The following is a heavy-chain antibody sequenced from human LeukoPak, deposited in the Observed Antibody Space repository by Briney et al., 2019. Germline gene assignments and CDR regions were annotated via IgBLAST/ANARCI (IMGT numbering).Heavy chain of an antibody. D-gene: IGHD2-21*02. V-gene: IGHV4-34*01. CDR3: ARASSIVVVTAAFPN. CDR2: INHSGST. J-gene: IGHJ1*01. Sequence: PSETLSLTCAVYGGSFSGYYWSWIRQPPGKGLEWIGEINHSGSTNYNPSLKSRVTISVDTSKNQFSLKLSSVTAADTAVYYCARASSIVVVTAAFPNWGQGTLVTVSS. CDR1: GGSFSGYY.